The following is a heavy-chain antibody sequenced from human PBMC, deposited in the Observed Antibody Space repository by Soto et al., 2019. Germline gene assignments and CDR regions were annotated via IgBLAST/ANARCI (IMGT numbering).Heavy chain of an antibody. CDR1: GYTFISYG. CDR3: ARRALDF. V-gene: IGHV1-18*01. Sequence: QVQLVQSGPEVKKPGASVTVSCKTSGYTFISYGITWVRQAPGHGLEWMGWISANDGDTNYAQKFQGRVTMTTDTSTSTAYMELRSLTSDDTAVYYCARRALDFWGQGTLVTVSS. J-gene: IGHJ4*02. CDR2: ISANDGDT.